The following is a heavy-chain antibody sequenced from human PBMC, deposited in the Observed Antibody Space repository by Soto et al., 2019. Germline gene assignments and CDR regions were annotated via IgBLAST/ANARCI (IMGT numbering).Heavy chain of an antibody. Sequence: ASVKVSCKASGYTFTSYYMHWVRQAPGLGLEWMGIINPSGGSTSYAQKFQGRVTMTRDTSTSTVYMELSSLRSEDTAVYYCAREDTIFGVVIIGMDVWGQGTTVTVSS. J-gene: IGHJ6*02. CDR1: GYTFTSYY. D-gene: IGHD3-3*01. V-gene: IGHV1-46*01. CDR3: AREDTIFGVVIIGMDV. CDR2: INPSGGST.